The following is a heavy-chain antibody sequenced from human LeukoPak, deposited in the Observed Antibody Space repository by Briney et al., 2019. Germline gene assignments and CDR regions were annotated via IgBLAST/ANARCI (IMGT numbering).Heavy chain of an antibody. V-gene: IGHV4-39*01. CDR3: ARPEQQLVLLGFDY. Sequence: SETLSLTCTVSGGSISSSSYYWGWIRRPPGKGLEWIGSIYYSGSTYYNPSLKSRVTISVDTSKNQFSLKLSSVTAADTAVYYCARPEQQLVLLGFDYWGQGTLVTVSS. CDR2: IYYSGST. D-gene: IGHD6-13*01. J-gene: IGHJ4*02. CDR1: GGSISSSSYY.